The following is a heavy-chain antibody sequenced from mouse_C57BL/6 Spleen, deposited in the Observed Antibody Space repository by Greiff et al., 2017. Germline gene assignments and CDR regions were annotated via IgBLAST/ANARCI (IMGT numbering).Heavy chain of an antibody. CDR2: IDPSDSYT. Sequence: VQLQQPGAELVKPGASVKLSCKASGYTFTSYWMQWVKQRSGQGLEWIGEIDPSDSYTNYNQKFKGKATLTVDTSSSTAYMQLSSLTSEDSAVYYCARSNAYDCWGKGTTLAVAS. CDR1: GYTFTSYW. J-gene: IGHJ2*01. CDR3: ARSNAYDC. V-gene: IGHV1-50*01. D-gene: IGHD4-1*01.